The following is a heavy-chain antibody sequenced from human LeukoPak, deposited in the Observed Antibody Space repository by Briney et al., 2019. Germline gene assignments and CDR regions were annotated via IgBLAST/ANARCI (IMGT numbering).Heavy chain of an antibody. D-gene: IGHD3-22*01. J-gene: IGHJ4*02. CDR2: IYSGGST. CDR1: GFTVSSNS. Sequence: GGSLRLSCTVSGFTVSSNSWSWVRQAPGKGLAWVSVIYSGGSTYYADSVKGRFTISRDNSKNTLYLQMNSLRAEDTAVYYCAREPYYDSSGYYLTTLGFIDYWGQGTLVTVSS. CDR3: AREPYYDSSGYYLTTLGFIDY. V-gene: IGHV3-53*01.